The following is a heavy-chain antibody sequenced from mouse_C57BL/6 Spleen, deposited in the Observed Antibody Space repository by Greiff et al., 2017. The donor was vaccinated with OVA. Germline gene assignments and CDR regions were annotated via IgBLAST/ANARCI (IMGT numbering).Heavy chain of an antibody. CDR1: GFTFSDYG. V-gene: IGHV5-17*01. Sequence: DVQLVESGGGLVKPGGSLKLSCAASGFTFSDYGMHWVRQAPEKGLEWVAYISSGSSTIYYADTVKGRFTISRDNAKNTLFLQMTSLRSEDAAMYYCARPSSSYWFAYWGQGTLVTVSA. CDR3: ARPSSSYWFAY. J-gene: IGHJ3*01. CDR2: ISSGSSTI. D-gene: IGHD1-1*01.